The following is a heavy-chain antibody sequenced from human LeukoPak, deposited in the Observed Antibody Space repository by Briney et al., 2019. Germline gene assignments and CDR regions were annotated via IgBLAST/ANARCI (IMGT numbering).Heavy chain of an antibody. CDR3: ARADRDGYNINLDY. CDR2: INPNSGGT. D-gene: IGHD5-24*01. CDR1: GYTFIDYY. J-gene: IGHJ4*02. V-gene: IGHV1-2*04. Sequence: ASVKVSCTASGYTFIDYYMHWVRQAPGQGLEWMGWINPNSGGTNYAQKFQGWVTMTRDTSISTAYMELSRLRSDDTAVYYCARADRDGYNINLDYWGQGTLVTVSS.